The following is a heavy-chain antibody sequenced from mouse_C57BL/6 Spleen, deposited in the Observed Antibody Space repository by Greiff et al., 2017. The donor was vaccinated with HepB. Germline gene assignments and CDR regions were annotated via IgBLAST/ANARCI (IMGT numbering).Heavy chain of an antibody. Sequence: QVQLQQPGAELVKPGASVKLSCKASGYTFTSYWMHWVKQRPGRGVERIGRIDPSSGGTKYNEKFKSKATLTVDKPSSTAYMQLSSLTSEDSAVYYCAREHWDYYGSEFAYWGQGTLVTVSA. CDR1: GYTFTSYW. V-gene: IGHV1-72*01. CDR3: AREHWDYYGSEFAY. D-gene: IGHD1-1*01. CDR2: IDPSSGGT. J-gene: IGHJ3*01.